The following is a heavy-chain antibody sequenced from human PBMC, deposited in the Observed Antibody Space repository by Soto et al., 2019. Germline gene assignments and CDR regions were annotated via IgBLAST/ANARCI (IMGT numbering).Heavy chain of an antibody. D-gene: IGHD2-2*02. Sequence: GGSLRLSCAASGFTFSSYSMNWVRQAPGKGLEWVSSISSSSSYIYYADSVKGRFTISRDNAKNSLYLQMNSLRAEDTAVYYCVGLLYRKDAFDIWGQGTMVTVSS. CDR1: GFTFSSYS. V-gene: IGHV3-21*01. J-gene: IGHJ3*02. CDR2: ISSSSSYI. CDR3: VGLLYRKDAFDI.